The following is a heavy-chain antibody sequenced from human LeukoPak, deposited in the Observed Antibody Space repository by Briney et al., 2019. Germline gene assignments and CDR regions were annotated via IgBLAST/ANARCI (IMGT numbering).Heavy chain of an antibody. CDR3: ARGNYYATSTYYRAFDI. D-gene: IGHD3-22*01. Sequence: SETLSLTCAVYGGSFSGYYWSWIRQPPGKGREWIGEINHSGSTNYNTSLKSRVTISVDTSKNQFSLRMSSVTAADTAVYYCARGNYYATSTYYRAFDIWGQGTMVTVSS. CDR2: INHSGST. V-gene: IGHV4-34*01. J-gene: IGHJ3*02. CDR1: GGSFSGYY.